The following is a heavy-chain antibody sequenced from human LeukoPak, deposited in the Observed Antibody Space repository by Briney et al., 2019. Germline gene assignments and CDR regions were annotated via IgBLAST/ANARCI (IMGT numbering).Heavy chain of an antibody. CDR2: FDPEDGET. CDR3: ATGSNHYYGSGRSLSYYYGMDV. Sequence: ASVEVSCKVSGYTLTELSMHWVRQAPGKGLEWMGGFDPEDGETIYAQKFQGRVTMTEDTSTDTAYMELSRLRSADTAVYYCATGSNHYYGSGRSLSYYYGMDVWGQGTTVTVSS. V-gene: IGHV1-24*01. CDR1: GYTLTELS. D-gene: IGHD3-10*01. J-gene: IGHJ6*02.